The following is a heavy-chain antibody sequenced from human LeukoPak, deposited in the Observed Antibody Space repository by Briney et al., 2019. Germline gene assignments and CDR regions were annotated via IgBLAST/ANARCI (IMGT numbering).Heavy chain of an antibody. Sequence: PGGSLRPSCAASGFTFSSYAMSWVRQAPGKGLEWVSAISGSGGSTYYADSVKGRFTISRDNSKNTLYLQMNSLRAEDTAVYYCAKFPTYYYDSSGYSYFDYWGQGTLVTVSS. J-gene: IGHJ4*02. CDR1: GFTFSSYA. D-gene: IGHD3-22*01. CDR3: AKFPTYYYDSSGYSYFDY. V-gene: IGHV3-23*01. CDR2: ISGSGGST.